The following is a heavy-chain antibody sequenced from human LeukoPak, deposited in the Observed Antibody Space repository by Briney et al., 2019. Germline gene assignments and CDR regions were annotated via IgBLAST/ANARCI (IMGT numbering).Heavy chain of an antibody. V-gene: IGHV1-69*13. CDR1: GGTFSSYG. Sequence: SVKVSCKASGGTFSSYGISWVRQAPGQGLEWMGGIIPIFGTANYAQKFQGRVTITADESTSTAYMELSSLRSEDTAVYYCARGPYYDFWSGSLPGHRINYYYYYGMDVWGQGTTVTVSS. CDR3: ARGPYYDFWSGSLPGHRINYYYYYGMDV. CDR2: IIPIFGTA. D-gene: IGHD3-3*01. J-gene: IGHJ6*02.